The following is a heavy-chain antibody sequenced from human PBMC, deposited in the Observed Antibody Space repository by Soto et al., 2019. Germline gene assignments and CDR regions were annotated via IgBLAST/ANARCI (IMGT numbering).Heavy chain of an antibody. CDR2: IWYDGSNK. J-gene: IGHJ4*02. D-gene: IGHD3-9*01. CDR1: GFTFSNYG. V-gene: IGHV3-33*01. CDR3: ARGYYDILTGYYNDY. Sequence: QVQLVESGGGVVQPGRSLRLSCAASGFTFSNYGMHWVRQAPGKGLEWVALIWYDGSNKYYADSVKGRFTISRDNSKNTLYLQMNSLRAEDTAVYYCARGYYDILTGYYNDYWGQGTLVTVSS.